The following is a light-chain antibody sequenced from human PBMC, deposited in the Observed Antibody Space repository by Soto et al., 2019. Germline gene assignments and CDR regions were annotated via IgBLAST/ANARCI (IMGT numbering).Light chain of an antibody. V-gene: IGKV3-20*01. CDR2: GTS. Sequence: EIVLTQSPGTLSLSPGATATLSCWASQSISSSYLAWYQQKPGQSPRLLIYGTSGRATGIPDRFIGSGSGIDFTLTISRLEPEDFAVYYCQQYVSSPFTFGPGTKVNSK. CDR3: QQYVSSPFT. J-gene: IGKJ3*01. CDR1: QSISSSY.